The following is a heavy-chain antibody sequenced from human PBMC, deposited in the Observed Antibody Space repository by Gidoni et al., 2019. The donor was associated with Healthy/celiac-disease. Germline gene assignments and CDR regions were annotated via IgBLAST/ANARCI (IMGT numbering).Heavy chain of an antibody. V-gene: IGHV3-30-3*01. Sequence: GLEWVAVISYDGSNKYYADSVKGRFTISRDNSKNTLYLQMNSLRAEDTAVYYCARVTSYWGQGTLVTVSS. J-gene: IGHJ4*02. CDR2: ISYDGSNK. CDR3: ARVTSY.